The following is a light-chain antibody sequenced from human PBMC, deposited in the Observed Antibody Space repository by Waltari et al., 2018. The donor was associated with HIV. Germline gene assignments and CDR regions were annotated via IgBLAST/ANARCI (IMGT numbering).Light chain of an antibody. J-gene: IGKJ1*01. CDR1: QNIDTW. V-gene: IGKV1-5*03. CDR2: KAS. Sequence: DIQMTQSPSTLSTSEGERITITCRASQNIDTWLAWYQQKAGRAPKLLVYKASSLESGVPTRFSGSGSGTEFTLTISSLQPDDFATYYCQHYNASSPWTFGQGTRVDI. CDR3: QHYNASSPWT.